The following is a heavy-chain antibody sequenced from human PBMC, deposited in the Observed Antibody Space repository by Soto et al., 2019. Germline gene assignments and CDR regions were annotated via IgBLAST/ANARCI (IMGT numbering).Heavy chain of an antibody. CDR2: ISGSGGST. CDR1: GFTFSSYA. Sequence: GGSLRLSCAASGFTFSSYAMSWVRQAPGKGLEWVSAISGSGGSTYYADSVKGRFTISRDNSKNTLYLQMNSLRAEDTAVYYCAKEESYGDYSANQYYYYYMDVWGKGTTVTVSS. J-gene: IGHJ6*03. CDR3: AKEESYGDYSANQYYYYYMDV. V-gene: IGHV3-23*01. D-gene: IGHD4-17*01.